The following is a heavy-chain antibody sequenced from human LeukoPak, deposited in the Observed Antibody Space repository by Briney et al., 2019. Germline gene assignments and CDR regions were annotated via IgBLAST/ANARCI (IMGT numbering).Heavy chain of an antibody. CDR3: ARLYTNSNFSSGRFDP. V-gene: IGHV1-2*06. CDR2: INPNSGGT. J-gene: IGHJ5*02. D-gene: IGHD4-11*01. Sequence: ASVKVSCKASGYTFTGCYMHWVRQAPGQGLEWMGRINPNSGGTNYAQNFQGRVTMTRDTSISTAYMELSRLRSGDTAVYYCARLYTNSNFSSGRFDPWGQGTLVTVSS. CDR1: GYTFTGCY.